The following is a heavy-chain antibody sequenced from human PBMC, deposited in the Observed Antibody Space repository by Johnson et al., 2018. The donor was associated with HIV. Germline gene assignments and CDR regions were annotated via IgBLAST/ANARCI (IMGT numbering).Heavy chain of an antibody. D-gene: IGHD2-15*01. CDR2: IKSDTDGGTT. CDR3: ATAYCNGGSCYSHLDAFDI. V-gene: IGHV3-15*01. CDR1: EFTFSNAW. Sequence: VQLVESGGVAVQPGGSLRLSCVASEFTFSNAWMTWVRQAPGKGLEWVGRIKSDTDGGTTDYAAPVKGRFTISRDNSKNTVYVQMSSLRAEDTAVYHCATAYCNGGSCYSHLDAFDIWGRGTMVTVSS. J-gene: IGHJ3*02.